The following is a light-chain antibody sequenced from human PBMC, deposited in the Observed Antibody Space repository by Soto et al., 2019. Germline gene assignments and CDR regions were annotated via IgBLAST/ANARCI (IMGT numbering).Light chain of an antibody. CDR3: QQGYSTPLT. J-gene: IGKJ4*01. V-gene: IGKV1-39*01. CDR1: QSISRY. Sequence: DIQMTQSPSSLSASVGGRVTITCRASQSISRYLNWYQQKPGRAPKLLISTASSLQSGVPSRFSGSRSGTDFTLTISSLQPEDFATYYCQQGYSTPLTFGGGAKVEI. CDR2: TAS.